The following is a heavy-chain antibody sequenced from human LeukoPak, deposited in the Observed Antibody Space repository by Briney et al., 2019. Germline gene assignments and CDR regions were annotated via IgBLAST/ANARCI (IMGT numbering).Heavy chain of an antibody. J-gene: IGHJ4*02. V-gene: IGHV1-2*02. CDR1: GYTFIDYY. CDR2: INPNSGAT. Sequence: ASVKVSCKPSGYTFIDYYVHWVRQAPGQGLEWMGWINPNSGATNSAQNLQGRVTLTRDKSMTTAYLDLSGLTYDDTAVYYCARSRMTTLPGFDYWGQGTLVTASS. D-gene: IGHD1-1*01. CDR3: ARSRMTTLPGFDY.